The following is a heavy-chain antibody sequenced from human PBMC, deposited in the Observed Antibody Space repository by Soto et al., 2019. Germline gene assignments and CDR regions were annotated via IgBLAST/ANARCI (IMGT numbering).Heavy chain of an antibody. CDR3: AVPQASEGPLYYYYYYGMDV. V-gene: IGHV1-69*13. CDR1: GGTFSSYA. D-gene: IGHD2-21*01. CDR2: IIPIFGTA. Sequence: SVKVSCKASGGTFSSYAISWVRQAPGQGLEWMGGIIPIFGTANYAQKFQGRVTITADESTSTAYMELSNLRSEDTAVYYCAVPQASEGPLYYYYYYGMDVWGQGTTVTVSS. J-gene: IGHJ6*02.